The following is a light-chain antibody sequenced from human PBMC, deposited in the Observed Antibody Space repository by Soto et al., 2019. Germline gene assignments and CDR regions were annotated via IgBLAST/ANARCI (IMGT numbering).Light chain of an antibody. J-gene: IGLJ2*01. CDR1: SSDVGGYKY. CDR2: EVT. Sequence: QPVLTQPASVSGSPGQPITISCTGTSSDVGGYKYVSWYQQHPGKAPKVIIYEVTNRPSGVSNRFSGSKSGNTASLTISGLQAEDEADYYCSSYTSSSTVLFGGGTKLTVL. CDR3: SSYTSSSTVL. V-gene: IGLV2-14*01.